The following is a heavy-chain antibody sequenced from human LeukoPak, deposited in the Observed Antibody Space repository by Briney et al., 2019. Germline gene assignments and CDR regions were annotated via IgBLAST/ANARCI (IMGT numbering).Heavy chain of an antibody. CDR3: AKENYYDSSGPTGYYYGMDV. CDR2: ISWNSGSI. D-gene: IGHD3-22*01. J-gene: IGHJ6*02. V-gene: IGHV3-9*01. CDR1: GFTFDDYA. Sequence: GGSLRLSCAASGFTFDDYAMHWVRQAPGKGLEWVSGISWNSGSIGYADSVKGRFTISRDNAKNSLCLQMNSLRAEDTALYYCAKENYYDSSGPTGYYYGMDVWGQGTTVTVSS.